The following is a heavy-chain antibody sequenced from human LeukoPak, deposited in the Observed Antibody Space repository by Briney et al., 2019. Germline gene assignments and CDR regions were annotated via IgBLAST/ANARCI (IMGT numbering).Heavy chain of an antibody. CDR3: ARDVPHNWFDT. CDR2: INSDGGGA. J-gene: IGHJ5*02. Sequence: GGSLRLSCAASGITFGNNWMHWVRQGPGKGLVWISRINSDGGGAIYADSVKGRFTVSRDDAKNTLYLQMNSLRAEDTALYYCARDVPHNWFDTWGQGTLVTVSS. V-gene: IGHV3-74*01. CDR1: GITFGNNW.